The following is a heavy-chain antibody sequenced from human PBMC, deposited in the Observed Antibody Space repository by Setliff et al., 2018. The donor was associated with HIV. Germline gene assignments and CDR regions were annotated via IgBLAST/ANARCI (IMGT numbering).Heavy chain of an antibody. D-gene: IGHD3-10*01. J-gene: IGHJ6*03. CDR1: GYTFTNYY. CDR3: ARGGPVLLWFGELYNYYYYMDV. CDR2: INPSGGRT. V-gene: IGHV1-46*01. Sequence: GASVKVSCKASGYTFTNYYIHWVRQAPGQGLEWMGLINPSGGRTSYAQKFQGRLTMTRDTSRSTVYMELSSLRSEDTAVYYCARGGPVLLWFGELYNYYYYMDVWGKGTTVTVS.